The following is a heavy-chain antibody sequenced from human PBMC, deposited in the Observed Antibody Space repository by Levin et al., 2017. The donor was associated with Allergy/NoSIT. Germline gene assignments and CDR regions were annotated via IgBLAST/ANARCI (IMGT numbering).Heavy chain of an antibody. J-gene: IGHJ5*02. V-gene: IGHV4-59*01. CDR2: ISYSGST. Sequence: SETLSLTCTVSNDSISNYYWTWIRQPPGKGLEWITYISYSGSTNYNPSLQSRVTISVDTSKNQFSLKLRSVIAADTAIYYCASSKSGWWFDPWGQGTLVTVSS. D-gene: IGHD2/OR15-2a*01. CDR1: NDSISNYY. CDR3: ASSKSGWWFDP.